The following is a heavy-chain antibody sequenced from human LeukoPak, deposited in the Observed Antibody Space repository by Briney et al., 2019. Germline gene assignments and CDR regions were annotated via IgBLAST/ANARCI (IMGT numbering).Heavy chain of an antibody. V-gene: IGHV3-21*01. D-gene: IGHD2-2*01. CDR2: ISSGSSYI. CDR3: AREPPTN. CDR1: GFTFSSYS. J-gene: IGHJ4*02. Sequence: GGSLRLSCAVSGFTFSSYSMNWVRQAPGKGLEWVSSISSGSSYIYYADSVKGRFTISRDNAKNSLYLQMNNLRAEDTAVYYCAREPPTNWGQGTLVTVSS.